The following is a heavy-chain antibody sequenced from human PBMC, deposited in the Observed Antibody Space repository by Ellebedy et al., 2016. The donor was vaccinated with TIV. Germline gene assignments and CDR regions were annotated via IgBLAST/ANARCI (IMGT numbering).Heavy chain of an antibody. CDR3: ATRGHSIGWFAD. D-gene: IGHD3-22*01. Sequence: GESLKISCSTSGFIFSDYAISWVRQPPGKGLEWASAISGRGESTFDADSVKGRFTISRDFSKRTVYLQMNSLRVEDTAVYFCATRGHSIGWFADWGQGTLVTVSS. CDR1: GFIFSDYA. J-gene: IGHJ5*02. V-gene: IGHV3-23*01. CDR2: ISGRGEST.